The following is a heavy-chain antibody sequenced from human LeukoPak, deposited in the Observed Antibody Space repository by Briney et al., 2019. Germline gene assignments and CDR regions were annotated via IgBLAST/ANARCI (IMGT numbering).Heavy chain of an antibody. CDR3: SRGLATTGGYNWFDT. V-gene: IGHV4-31*03. CDR2: IYHSGST. CDR1: GGSISSGAYY. D-gene: IGHD1-14*01. Sequence: SQTLSLTCTVSGGSISSGAYYWTWIRRPPGEGLEWLGYIYHSGSTYYNPSLKSRVTMSVDTSKSQFSLEMSSVTAADTAVYYCSRGLATTGGYNWFDTWGQGTLVTVSS. J-gene: IGHJ5*02.